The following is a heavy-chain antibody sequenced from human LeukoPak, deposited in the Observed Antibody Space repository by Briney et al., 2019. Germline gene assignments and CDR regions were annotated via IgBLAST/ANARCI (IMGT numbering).Heavy chain of an antibody. D-gene: IGHD3-16*02. J-gene: IGHJ4*02. CDR2: IDWNGGST. CDR3: PITNLHYGCVWGSYRLDY. V-gene: IGHV3-20*04. Sequence: GGSLRLSCAAPGFTFSSYGMSWVRQAPGKGLEWVSGIDWNGGSTGYAASVKGRFTISRDNAKNSLYLQMNSLRAEDTALYYCPITNLHYGCVWGSYRLDYWGQGTLVTVSS. CDR1: GFTFSSYG.